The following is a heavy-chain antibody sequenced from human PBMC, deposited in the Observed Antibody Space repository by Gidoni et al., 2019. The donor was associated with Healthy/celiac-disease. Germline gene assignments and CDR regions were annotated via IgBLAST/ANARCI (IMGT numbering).Heavy chain of an antibody. CDR1: GYTFTGYY. J-gene: IGHJ4*02. V-gene: IGHV1-2*02. CDR2: INPNSGGT. D-gene: IGHD2-15*01. CDR3: ARERYCSGGSCYNGLIGY. Sequence: QVQLVQSGAEVKKPGASVKVSCKASGYTFTGYYMHWVRPAPGQGLEWMGWINPNSGGTNYAQKFQGRVTMTRDTSISTAYMELSRLRSDDTAVYYCARERYCSGGSCYNGLIGYWGQGTLVTVSS.